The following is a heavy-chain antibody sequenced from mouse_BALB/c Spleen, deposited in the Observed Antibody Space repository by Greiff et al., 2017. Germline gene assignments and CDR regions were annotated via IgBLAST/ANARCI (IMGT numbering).Heavy chain of an antibody. J-gene: IGHJ2*01. D-gene: IGHD1-1*01. CDR1: GFTFSSYA. CDR3: ARAITTVVATYPDY. V-gene: IGHV5-6-5*01. Sequence: EVQRVESGGGLVKPGGSLKLSCAASGFTFSSYAMSWVRQTPEKRLEWVASISSGGSTYYPDSVKGRFTISRDNARNILYLQMSRLRSEDTAMYYCARAITTVVATYPDYWGQGTTLTVSS. CDR2: ISSGGST.